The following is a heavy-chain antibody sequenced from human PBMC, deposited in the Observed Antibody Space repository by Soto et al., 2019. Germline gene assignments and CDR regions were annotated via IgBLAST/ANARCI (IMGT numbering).Heavy chain of an antibody. CDR3: TREAGYCSRTSCYRRAFDS. CDR2: INTDGGIA. J-gene: IGHJ3*02. CDR1: GFTFSSHW. V-gene: IGHV3-74*01. Sequence: EVQLVESGGDLVQPGGSLRLSCAASGFTFSSHWMHWVRRVPGKGLVWVSHINTDGGIAGYADSVKGRFTISRDNAKKTLSLQMSGMRIEDTSVYYCTREAGYCSRTSCYRRAFDSWGQGTMVTVSS. D-gene: IGHD2-2*01.